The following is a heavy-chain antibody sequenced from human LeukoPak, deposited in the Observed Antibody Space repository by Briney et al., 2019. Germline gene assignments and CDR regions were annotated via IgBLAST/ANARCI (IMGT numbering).Heavy chain of an antibody. CDR3: ARGLRDAFDI. CDR2: IYSGGST. V-gene: IGHV3-53*01. CDR1: GFTFSSYA. Sequence: GGSLRLSCAASGFTFSSYAMSWVRQAPGKGLEWVSVIYSGGSTYYADSVKGRFTISRDNSKNTLYLQMNSLRAEDTAVYYCARGLRDAFDIWGQGTMVTVSS. D-gene: IGHD3-10*01. J-gene: IGHJ3*02.